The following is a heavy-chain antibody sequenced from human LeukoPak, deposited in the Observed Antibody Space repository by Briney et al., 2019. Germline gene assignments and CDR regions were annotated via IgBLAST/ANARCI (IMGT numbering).Heavy chain of an antibody. CDR3: ARDRSYYGGAFDY. CDR1: GFTFSSYA. D-gene: IGHD1-26*01. J-gene: IGHJ4*02. CDR2: IRGSGVST. V-gene: IGHV3-23*01. Sequence: GGSLRLSCAASGFTFSSYAMSWVRQAPGKGLEWVADIRGSGVSTYYADSVRGRFTISRDNSKNTLYVQMSSLRAEDTAVYYCARDRSYYGGAFDYCGQGTLVTVSS.